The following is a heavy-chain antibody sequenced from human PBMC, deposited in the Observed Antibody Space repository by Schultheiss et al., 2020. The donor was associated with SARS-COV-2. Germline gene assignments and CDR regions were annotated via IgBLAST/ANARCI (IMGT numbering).Heavy chain of an antibody. CDR2: IYYSGST. V-gene: IGHV4-59*08. CDR1: GGSFSGYY. Sequence: SETLSLTCAVYGGSFSGYYWSWIRQPPGKGLEWIGYIYYSGSTNYNPSLKSRVTVSVDTSKNQFSLKLSSVTAADTAVYYCARSPYCGGDCYSDYYYYYGMDVWGQGTTVTVSS. J-gene: IGHJ6*02. D-gene: IGHD2-21*02. CDR3: ARSPYCGGDCYSDYYYYYGMDV.